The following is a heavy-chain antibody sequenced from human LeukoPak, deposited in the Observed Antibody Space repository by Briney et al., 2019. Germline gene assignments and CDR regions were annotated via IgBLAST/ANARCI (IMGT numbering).Heavy chain of an antibody. Sequence: SETLSLTCTVSGGSISGSSYYWGWIRQPPGKGLEWIGSIYYSGNAFYNPSLKSRVTILVDTSKNQFSLEVDSVTAADTAMYYCASQLDTTRDYAGFFDSWGQEALVTVST. CDR1: GGSISGSSYY. CDR3: ASQLDTTRDYAGFFDS. V-gene: IGHV4-39*01. J-gene: IGHJ4*02. D-gene: IGHD3-9*01. CDR2: IYYSGNA.